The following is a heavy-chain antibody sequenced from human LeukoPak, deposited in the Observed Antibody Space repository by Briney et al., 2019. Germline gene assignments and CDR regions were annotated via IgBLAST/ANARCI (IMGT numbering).Heavy chain of an antibody. Sequence: PGGSLRLSCAASGFTFDDYAMHWVRQAPGKGLEWVSGISWNSGSIGYADSVKGRFTISRDNAKNSLYLQMNSLRAEDTALYYCAKGPMIAGDAFDIWGQGTMVTVSS. J-gene: IGHJ3*02. CDR2: ISWNSGSI. CDR1: GFTFDDYA. CDR3: AKGPMIAGDAFDI. D-gene: IGHD3-22*01. V-gene: IGHV3-9*01.